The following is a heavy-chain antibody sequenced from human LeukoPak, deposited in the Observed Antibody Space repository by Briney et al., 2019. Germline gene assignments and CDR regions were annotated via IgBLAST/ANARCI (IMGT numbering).Heavy chain of an antibody. CDR3: ARDLSDYGATRFDY. V-gene: IGHV3-66*01. Sequence: GGSLRLSCAASGFTVSSNYMSWVRQAPGKGLEWVSVIYSGGSTYYADSVKGRFIISRDNAKNSLYLQMSSLRSEDTAMYYCARDLSDYGATRFDYWGQGTLVTVSS. D-gene: IGHD4/OR15-4a*01. CDR2: IYSGGST. CDR1: GFTVSSNY. J-gene: IGHJ4*02.